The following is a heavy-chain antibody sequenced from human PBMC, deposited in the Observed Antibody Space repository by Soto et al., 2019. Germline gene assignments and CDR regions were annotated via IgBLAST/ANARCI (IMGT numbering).Heavy chain of an antibody. CDR2: IIPIFGTA. Sequence: QVQLVQSGAEVKKPGSSVKVSCKASGGTFSSYAISWVRQAPGQGLEWMGGIIPIFGTANYAQKFQGRVTITADECTSTAYVELSSLRSEDPAVYYCARRGGYCSGGSCDYYYCGMDVWGQGTTVTVSS. CDR1: GGTFSSYA. D-gene: IGHD2-15*01. J-gene: IGHJ6*02. V-gene: IGHV1-69*01. CDR3: ARRGGYCSGGSCDYYYCGMDV.